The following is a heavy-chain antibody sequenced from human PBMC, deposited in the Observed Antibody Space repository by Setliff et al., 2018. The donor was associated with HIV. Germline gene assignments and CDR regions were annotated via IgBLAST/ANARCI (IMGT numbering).Heavy chain of an antibody. CDR1: GYTFTTYY. Sequence: ASVKVSCKASGYTFTTYYMHWVRQAPGQGLEWMGIINPSGGSTSYAQKFQGRVTITADKSTSTAYMELSSLRSEDTAVYYCARGATYYYDSSGYYSLLADAFDIWGQGTMVTVSS. D-gene: IGHD3-22*01. CDR2: INPSGGST. V-gene: IGHV1-46*01. J-gene: IGHJ3*02. CDR3: ARGATYYYDSSGYYSLLADAFDI.